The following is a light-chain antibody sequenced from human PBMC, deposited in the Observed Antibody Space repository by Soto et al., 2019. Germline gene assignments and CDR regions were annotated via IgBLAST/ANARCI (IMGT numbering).Light chain of an antibody. J-gene: IGKJ1*01. Sequence: EIVLTQSPGTLSLSPGERGTLSCRASQSVSSNYLAWYQQKPGQAPRLLIYGASSRATGIPDRFSGSGSGTDFTLTISRLEPEDFAVYYCHQYGSSQTFGQGTKVYIK. CDR2: GAS. CDR3: HQYGSSQT. CDR1: QSVSSNY. V-gene: IGKV3-20*01.